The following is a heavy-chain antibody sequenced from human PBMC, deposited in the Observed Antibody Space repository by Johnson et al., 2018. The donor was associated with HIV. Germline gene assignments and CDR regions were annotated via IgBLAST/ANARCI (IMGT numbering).Heavy chain of an antibody. CDR3: PVDTEAFDI. CDR1: GFTFSSYD. V-gene: IGHV3-13*01. D-gene: IGHD4-23*01. J-gene: IGHJ3*02. Sequence: VQLVESGGGVVQPGRSLRLSCAASGFTFSSYDMHWVRQATGKGLEWVSAIGTAGDTYYPGSVKGRFTISRDNSKNTLYLQMNSLRAEDTAVYYCPVDTEAFDIWGQGTMVTVSS. CDR2: IGTAGDT.